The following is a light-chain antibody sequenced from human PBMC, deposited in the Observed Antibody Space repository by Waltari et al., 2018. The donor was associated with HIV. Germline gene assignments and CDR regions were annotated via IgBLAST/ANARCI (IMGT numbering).Light chain of an antibody. V-gene: IGLV1-47*01. Sequence: QSVLTQPPSASGTPGQKVTISCSGSSPHIGSNAIFCYQQLPGAAPKLLMYKNDQRPSGVPHLFSGSKSGTSASLAISGLRSEDEADYTCATWDDSLSGVVFGGGTKLNVL. CDR3: ATWDDSLSGVV. CDR1: SPHIGSNA. CDR2: KND. J-gene: IGLJ3*02.